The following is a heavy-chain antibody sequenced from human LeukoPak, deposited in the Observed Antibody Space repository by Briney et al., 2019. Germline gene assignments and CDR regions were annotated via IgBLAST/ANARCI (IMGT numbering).Heavy chain of an antibody. CDR3: AGGDHGKPNRLDY. CDR2: IIPILGIA. D-gene: IGHD4/OR15-4a*01. J-gene: IGHJ4*02. Sequence: SVKVSCKVSGGTFSSYTITWVGQAPGQGLEWLGRIIPILGIANYAQKFQGRVTITADKSTSTAYMELSSLRSEDTAVYYCAGGDHGKPNRLDYWGQGTLVTVSS. V-gene: IGHV1-69*02. CDR1: GGTFSSYT.